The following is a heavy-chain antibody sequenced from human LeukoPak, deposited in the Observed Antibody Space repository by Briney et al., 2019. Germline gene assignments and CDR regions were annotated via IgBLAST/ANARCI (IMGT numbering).Heavy chain of an antibody. CDR1: GYTFTGYY. Sequence: ASVKVSCKASGYTFTGYYMHWVRQAPGQGLEWMGWINPNSDDTDYAQKFQGRVTMTRDTSINTAYMEVTSLISDDTAVYYCASGDYSGTKPDPIDVWGQGTMVTVSS. CDR3: ASGDYSGTKPDPIDV. D-gene: IGHD3-10*01. J-gene: IGHJ3*01. V-gene: IGHV1-2*02. CDR2: INPNSDDT.